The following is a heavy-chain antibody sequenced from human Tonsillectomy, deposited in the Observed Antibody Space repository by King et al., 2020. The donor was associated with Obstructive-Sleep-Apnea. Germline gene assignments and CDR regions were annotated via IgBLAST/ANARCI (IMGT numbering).Heavy chain of an antibody. CDR1: GYTFTSYG. J-gene: IGHJ4*02. V-gene: IGHV1-18*01. CDR2: ISPYNGKT. CDR3: ARSSGARSDYYQAY. Sequence: QLVQSGAEVKKPGASVKVSCKASGYTFTSYGISWVRQAPGQGLEWMGWISPYNGKTNYAQKLQGRVTMTTDTSTSTAYMELGSLRSDDTAVYYCARSSGARSDYYQAYWGQGTLVTVSS. D-gene: IGHD3-3*01.